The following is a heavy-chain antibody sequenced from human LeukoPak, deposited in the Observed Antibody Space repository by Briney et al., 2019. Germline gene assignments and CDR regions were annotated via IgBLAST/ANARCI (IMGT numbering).Heavy chain of an antibody. J-gene: IGHJ6*03. Sequence: ASVKVSCKASGYTFTGYYMHWVRQAPGQGLEWMGWINPNSGGTNYAQKFQGRVTMTRDTSINTAYMELNRLRSDDTAVYYCAREEGCSGTRCYYYYYMDVWGKGTTVTVSS. CDR2: INPNSGGT. V-gene: IGHV1-2*02. CDR1: GYTFTGYY. D-gene: IGHD2-2*01. CDR3: AREEGCSGTRCYYYYYMDV.